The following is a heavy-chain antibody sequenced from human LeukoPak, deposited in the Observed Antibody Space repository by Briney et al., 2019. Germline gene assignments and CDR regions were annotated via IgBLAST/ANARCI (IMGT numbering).Heavy chain of an antibody. V-gene: IGHV4-59*01. CDR1: GASISSDH. Sequence: SETPSLTCAVSGASISSDHWNWIRQLPGKGLEWIGNVDYNGATKYNPSLKSRITISLDTSKNQFSLKLTSVTAADTALYFCTRGYYEPFDYWGQGRLVTVSS. CDR2: VDYNGAT. CDR3: TRGYYEPFDY. D-gene: IGHD3-16*01. J-gene: IGHJ4*02.